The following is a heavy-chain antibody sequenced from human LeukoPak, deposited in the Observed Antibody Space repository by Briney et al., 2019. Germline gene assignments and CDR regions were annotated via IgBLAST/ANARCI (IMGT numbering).Heavy chain of an antibody. J-gene: IGHJ3*01. CDR3: ARDAPRWRNAFDF. V-gene: IGHV1-18*01. D-gene: IGHD4-23*01. CDR1: GYTFTSTG. CDR2: VSSYNGNT. Sequence: GASVKVSCKASGYTFTSTGICWVRQAPGQGREWMGWVSSYNGNTNYAQKFRGRVTMTRDTSTNTAYMELRSLRSDDTAVYFCARDAPRWRNAFDFWGQGTMVTVSS.